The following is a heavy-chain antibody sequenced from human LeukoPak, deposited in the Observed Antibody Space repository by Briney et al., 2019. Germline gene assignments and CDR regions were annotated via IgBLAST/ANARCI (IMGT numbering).Heavy chain of an antibody. CDR2: ISGSGAST. CDR1: GFTFSTYG. D-gene: IGHD6-13*01. Sequence: GGSLRLSCAASGFTFSTYGMSWVRQAPGEGLEWVSAISGSGASTYYADSVKGRFTISRDNSKNTLYLQMNSLRAEDTAIYYCAKGQQQLVFCWFDPWGQGTLVTVSS. J-gene: IGHJ5*02. V-gene: IGHV3-23*01. CDR3: AKGQQQLVFCWFDP.